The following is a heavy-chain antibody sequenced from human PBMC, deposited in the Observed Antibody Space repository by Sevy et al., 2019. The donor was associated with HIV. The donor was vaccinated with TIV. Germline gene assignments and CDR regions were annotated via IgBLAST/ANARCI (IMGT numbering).Heavy chain of an antibody. V-gene: IGHV5-51*01. D-gene: IGHD1-1*01. CDR3: ATGAHLPLDGLHV. J-gene: IGHJ3*01. CDR1: AYRIFNNW. Sequence: GESLKISCQGSAYRIFNNWVAWVRQMPGKGLEWMGMIYPGNSDTRYSPPFQGQVTISADKSSGIAYLQWSSLRASDTAIYYCATGAHLPLDGLHVWGLGTKVTVSS. CDR2: IYPGNSDT.